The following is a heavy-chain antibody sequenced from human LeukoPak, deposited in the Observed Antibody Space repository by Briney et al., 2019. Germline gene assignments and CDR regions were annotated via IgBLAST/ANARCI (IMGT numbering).Heavy chain of an antibody. CDR3: AKDPAMITFGGVRDY. V-gene: IGHV3-23*01. J-gene: IGHJ4*02. CDR1: GFTFSSYA. D-gene: IGHD3-16*01. CDR2: ISGSGGST. Sequence: GGSLRLSCAASGFTFSSYAMSWVRQAPGKGLEWVSAISGSGGSTYYADSVKGRFTISRDNSKNTLYLQMNSLRAEDTAVYYCAKDPAMITFGGVRDYWGQGTLVTVSS.